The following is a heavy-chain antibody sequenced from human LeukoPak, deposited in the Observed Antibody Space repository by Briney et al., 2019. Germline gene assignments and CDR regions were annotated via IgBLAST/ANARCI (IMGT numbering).Heavy chain of an antibody. CDR3: ARVLRGYYYYGMDV. V-gene: IGHV4-61*02. CDR2: IYTSGST. Sequence: SQTLSLTCTVSGGSISSGSYYWSWIRQPAGKGLEWIGRIYTSGSTNYNPSLKSRVTISVDTSKNQFSLKLSSVTAADTAVYYCARVLRGYYYYGMDVWGQGTTVTVSS. J-gene: IGHJ6*02. D-gene: IGHD3-10*01. CDR1: GGSISSGSYY.